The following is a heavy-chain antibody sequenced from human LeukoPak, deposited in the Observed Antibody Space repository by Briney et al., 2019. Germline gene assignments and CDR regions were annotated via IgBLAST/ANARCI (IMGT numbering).Heavy chain of an antibody. CDR2: ISHHGSNE. Sequence: GGSLRLSCAASGFTFSTYWMNWYRQAPDKGLEWVAMISHHGSNEYYADSVKGRFTISRDNSKNTLYLQMNNPRVEDTAIYYCARVHDTTGYYHYFDSWGQGTLVTVSS. CDR1: GFTFSTYW. V-gene: IGHV3-30*03. J-gene: IGHJ4*02. D-gene: IGHD3-9*01. CDR3: ARVHDTTGYYHYFDS.